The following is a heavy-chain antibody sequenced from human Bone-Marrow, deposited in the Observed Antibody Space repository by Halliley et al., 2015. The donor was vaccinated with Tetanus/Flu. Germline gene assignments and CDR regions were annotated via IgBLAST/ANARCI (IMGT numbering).Heavy chain of an antibody. CDR2: IDSAGNT. CDR3: ARHRRGQFGWLLSYYFDS. J-gene: IGHJ4*02. D-gene: IGHD3-9*01. CDR1: GASVISTAFY. V-gene: IGHV4-39*01. Sequence: TLSLTCTVSGASVISTAFYWGWVRQPPGKGLEWIGRIDSAGNTHYDPSFEGRVIIAVDTSKNQFSLSLRSVIAADTAVYYCARHRRGQFGWLLSYYFDSWGQGNLVTASS.